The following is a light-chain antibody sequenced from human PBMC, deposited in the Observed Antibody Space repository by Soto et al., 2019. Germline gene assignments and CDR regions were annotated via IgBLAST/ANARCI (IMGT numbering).Light chain of an antibody. J-gene: IGLJ1*01. V-gene: IGLV2-8*01. CDR3: SSYTISNTYV. CDR1: SSDVGAYNF. Sequence: QSALTRPPSASGSPGQSVTISCTGTSSDVGAYNFVSWYQQQPGRAPRRIIYDVSQRPSGVPDRFSGSKSGNTASLTVSGLQAEDEADYYCSSYTISNTYVFGTGTKLTVL. CDR2: DVS.